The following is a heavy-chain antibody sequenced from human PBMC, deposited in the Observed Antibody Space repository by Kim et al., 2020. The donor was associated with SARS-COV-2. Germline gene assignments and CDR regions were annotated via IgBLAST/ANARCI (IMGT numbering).Heavy chain of an antibody. CDR3: ARAPVAGYYYYGMDV. CDR1: GGSFSGYY. D-gene: IGHD6-19*01. CDR2: INHSGST. V-gene: IGHV4-34*01. Sequence: SETLSLTCAVYGGSFSGYYWSWIRQPPGKGLEWIGEINHSGSTNYNPSLKSRVTISVDTSKNQFSLKLSSVTAADTAVYYCARAPVAGYYYYGMDVWGQGTTVTVSS. J-gene: IGHJ6*02.